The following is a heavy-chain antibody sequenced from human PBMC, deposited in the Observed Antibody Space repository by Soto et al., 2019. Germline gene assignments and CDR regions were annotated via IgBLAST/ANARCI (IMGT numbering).Heavy chain of an antibody. J-gene: IGHJ5*02. CDR1: GYTFTSYA. Sequence: ASVKVSCKASGYTFTSYAMHWVRQAPGQRLEWMGWINAGNGNTKYSQKFQGRVTITRDTSASTAYMELSSLGSEDTAVYYCARDMSRGYDFWSGSINWFDPCGQGTLVTVSS. CDR2: INAGNGNT. D-gene: IGHD3-3*01. CDR3: ARDMSRGYDFWSGSINWFDP. V-gene: IGHV1-3*01.